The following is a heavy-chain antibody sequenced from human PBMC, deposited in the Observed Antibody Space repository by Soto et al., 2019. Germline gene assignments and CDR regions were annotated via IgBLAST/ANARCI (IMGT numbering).Heavy chain of an antibody. V-gene: IGHV3-23*01. CDR2: ISGSGGST. Sequence: GGSLRLSCAASGFTFSSYAMSWVRQAPGKGLEWVSAISGSGGSTYYADSVKGRFTISRDNSKNTLYLQMNSLRAEDTAVYYCAVWNYYDSSGYYYGYWGQGTLVTVSS. CDR3: AVWNYYDSSGYYYGY. J-gene: IGHJ4*02. CDR1: GFTFSSYA. D-gene: IGHD3-22*01.